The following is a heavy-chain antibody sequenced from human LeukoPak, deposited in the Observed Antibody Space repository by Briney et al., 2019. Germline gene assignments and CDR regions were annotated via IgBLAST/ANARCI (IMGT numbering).Heavy chain of an antibody. D-gene: IGHD2-15*01. Sequence: GGSLRLSCAASGFTFSSYNMNWVRQAPGKGLEWVSYISSSSSTIYYADSVKGRFTISRDNAKNSLYLQMNSLKVEDTAVYYCARRTPGYCSGGTCYGFQHWGQGTLVTVSS. CDR1: GFTFSSYN. CDR3: ARRTPGYCSGGTCYGFQH. J-gene: IGHJ1*01. CDR2: ISSSSSTI. V-gene: IGHV3-48*01.